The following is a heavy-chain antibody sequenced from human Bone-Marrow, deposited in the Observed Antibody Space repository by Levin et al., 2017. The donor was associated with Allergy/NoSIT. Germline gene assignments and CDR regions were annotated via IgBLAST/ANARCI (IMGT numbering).Heavy chain of an antibody. D-gene: IGHD3-16*01. CDR1: GFDFHVYD. V-gene: IGHV3-48*03. CDR2: ISSSGSTK. CDR3: ARDGGSLKTDLDY. J-gene: IGHJ4*02. Sequence: GESLKISCAASGFDFHVYDMNWIRQAPGKGLEWVAYISSSGSTKDYGDLVKGRFTVSRDNTKKSLFLQMDSLSAEDTAVYFCARDGGSLKTDLDYWGPGTLVSVSS.